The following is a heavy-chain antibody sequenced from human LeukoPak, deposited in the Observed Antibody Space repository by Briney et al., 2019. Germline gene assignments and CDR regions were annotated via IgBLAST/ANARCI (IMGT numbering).Heavy chain of an antibody. D-gene: IGHD3-10*01. J-gene: IGHJ4*02. V-gene: IGHV3-23*01. CDR2: ISGSGGST. CDR3: ASDYGSGSFDY. CDR1: GFTFNKYG. Sequence: GGSLRLSCAASGFTFNKYGMSWVRQAPGKGLEWVSSISGSGGSTYYADSVKGRFTISRDNAKNSLYLQMNSLRAEDTALYYCASDYGSGSFDYWGQGTLVTVSS.